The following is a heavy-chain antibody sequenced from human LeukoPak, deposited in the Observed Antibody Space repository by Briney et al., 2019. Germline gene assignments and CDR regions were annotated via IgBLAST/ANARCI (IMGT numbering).Heavy chain of an antibody. V-gene: IGHV3-23*01. D-gene: IGHD2-2*01. CDR2: ISGSGGRT. CDR1: GFTFSSNA. CDR3: ASDYCRTTSCLES. J-gene: IGHJ4*02. Sequence: PGGSLRLSCAASGFTFSSNATSWVRQAPGKGLEWVSAISGSGGRTYYADSVTGRFTISRDNSKNTVYLQMNSLRAEDTAVYYCASDYCRTTSCLESWGQGTLVTVSS.